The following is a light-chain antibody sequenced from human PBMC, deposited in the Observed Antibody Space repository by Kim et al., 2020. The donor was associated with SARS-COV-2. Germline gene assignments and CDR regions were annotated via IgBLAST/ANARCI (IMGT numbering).Light chain of an antibody. J-gene: IGKJ4*01. V-gene: IGKV1-5*03. Sequence: DFQMTQSPSTLSASVGDRVTITCRASQSFDNWLAWYQQKPGKAPKCLIYNVSTLKSGVPLRFSGSGSGTEFTLTISSLQPDDFATYYCQRNNYLFGGGTKVDI. CDR3: QRNNYL. CDR2: NVS. CDR1: QSFDNW.